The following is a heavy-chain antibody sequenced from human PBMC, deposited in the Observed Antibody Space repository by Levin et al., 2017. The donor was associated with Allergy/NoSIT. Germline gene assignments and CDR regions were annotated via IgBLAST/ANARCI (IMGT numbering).Heavy chain of an antibody. V-gene: IGHV3-74*01. Sequence: GKSLKISCAASGFTFSNYWMHWVRQAPGKGLVWVSHINSDGSNTNYADSVKGRFTISRDNAKNTLYLQMNSLRDEDTAVYYCARGGCSSTSWLDNWGQGTLVTVSP. CDR1: GFTFSNYW. J-gene: IGHJ5*02. CDR3: ARGGCSSTSWLDN. D-gene: IGHD2-2*01. CDR2: INSDGSNT.